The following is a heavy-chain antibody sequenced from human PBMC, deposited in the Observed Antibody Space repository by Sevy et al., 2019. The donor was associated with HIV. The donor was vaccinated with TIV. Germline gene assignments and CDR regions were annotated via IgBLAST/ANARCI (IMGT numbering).Heavy chain of an antibody. D-gene: IGHD3-22*01. CDR1: GKTLTQLS. Sequence: ASVKVSCKVSGKTLTQLSMHWVRQAPGKGLEWMGSYDPKDDKRIYAQKFQGRVTMTEDTSTDTAYIELRILRSEDTAVYYCATTKDYYESSGSPFDYWGQGTLVTVSS. CDR2: YDPKDDKR. V-gene: IGHV1-24*01. J-gene: IGHJ4*02. CDR3: ATTKDYYESSGSPFDY.